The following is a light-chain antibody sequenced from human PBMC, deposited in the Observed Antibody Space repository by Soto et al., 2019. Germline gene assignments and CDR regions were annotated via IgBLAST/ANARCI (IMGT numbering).Light chain of an antibody. Sequence: EIVLTQSPGTLSLSPGERAALSCRASQSVSSSSLAWYQQKPGQAPRLLVYGASSRATGVPDRFSGSGSGTDFTLTFTSLRPEDFALYVCQQYGSSPQTFGQGTKVESK. CDR1: QSVSSSS. CDR3: QQYGSSPQT. CDR2: GAS. J-gene: IGKJ1*01. V-gene: IGKV3-20*01.